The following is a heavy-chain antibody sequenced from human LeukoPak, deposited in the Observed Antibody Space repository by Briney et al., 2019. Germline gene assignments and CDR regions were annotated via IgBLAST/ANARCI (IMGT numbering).Heavy chain of an antibody. V-gene: IGHV3-21*01. CDR3: ARDRQYQLRDAFDI. D-gene: IGHD2-2*01. Sequence: GGSLRLSCAASGFTFSSYSMNWVRQAPGKGLEWVSSISSSSSYIYYADSVKGRFTISRDNAKNSLYLQMNSLRAEDTAAYYCARDRQYQLRDAFDIWGQGTMVTVSS. CDR1: GFTFSSYS. CDR2: ISSSSSYI. J-gene: IGHJ3*02.